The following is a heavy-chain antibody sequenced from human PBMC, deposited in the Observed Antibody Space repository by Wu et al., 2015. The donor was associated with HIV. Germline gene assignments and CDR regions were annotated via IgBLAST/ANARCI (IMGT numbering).Heavy chain of an antibody. CDR2: ISAYNGNT. CDR1: GGTFHNYA. CDR3: ARDVEDTMVRGVRSYYYYYYYMDV. V-gene: IGHV1-18*01. Sequence: QAQLMQSGGEVKKPGSSVKVSCKTSGGTFHNYAIAWVRQAPGQGLEWMGWISAYNGNTNYAQKVQGRVTMTTDTSTSTAYMELRSLRSDDTAVYYCARDVEDTMVRGVRSYYYYYYYMDVWGKGTTVTVSS. D-gene: IGHD3-10*01. J-gene: IGHJ6*03.